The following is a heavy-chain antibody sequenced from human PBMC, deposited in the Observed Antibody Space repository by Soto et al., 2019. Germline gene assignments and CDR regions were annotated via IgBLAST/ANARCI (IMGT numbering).Heavy chain of an antibody. CDR2: IDWDDDK. Sequence: SGPTLVNPTQTLTLTCTFSGFSLSTSGMCVSWIRQPPGKALEWLARIDWDDDKCYSTSLKTRLTITKDTSKNQVVLTMTNMDPVDTATYYCAHRVYCSSTSCYDNWFDPWGQGTLVTVSS. V-gene: IGHV2-70*12. J-gene: IGHJ5*02. D-gene: IGHD2-2*01. CDR3: AHRVYCSSTSCYDNWFDP. CDR1: GFSLSTSGMC.